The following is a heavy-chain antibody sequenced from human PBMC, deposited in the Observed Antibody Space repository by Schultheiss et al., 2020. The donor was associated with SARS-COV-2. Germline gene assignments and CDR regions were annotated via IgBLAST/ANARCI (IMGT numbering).Heavy chain of an antibody. CDR2: ISGSGGST. CDR1: GFTFSSYG. V-gene: IGHV3-23*01. D-gene: IGHD3-16*02. J-gene: IGHJ3*02. CDR3: AKIKAYRYDSFDI. Sequence: GGSLRLSCAASGFTFSSYGMHWVRQAPGKGLEWVSAISGSGGSTYYADSVKGRFTISRDNSKNTLYLQMNSLRAEDTAVYYCAKIKAYRYDSFDIWGQGTMVTVSS.